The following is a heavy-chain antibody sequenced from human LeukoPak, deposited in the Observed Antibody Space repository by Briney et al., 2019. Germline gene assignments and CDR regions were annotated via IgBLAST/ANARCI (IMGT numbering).Heavy chain of an antibody. CDR2: INPNSGGT. CDR1: GYTFTGYY. J-gene: IGHJ6*03. V-gene: IGHV1-2*02. Sequence: ASVKVSCKASGYTFTGYYMHWVRQAPGQGLEWMGWINPNSGGTNYAQKFQGRVTMTRDTSISTAYMELSRLRSDDTAVYYCARDGGYCSGGSCYDLYYYYYYMDVWGKGTTVTVSS. D-gene: IGHD2-15*01. CDR3: ARDGGYCSGGSCYDLYYYYYYMDV.